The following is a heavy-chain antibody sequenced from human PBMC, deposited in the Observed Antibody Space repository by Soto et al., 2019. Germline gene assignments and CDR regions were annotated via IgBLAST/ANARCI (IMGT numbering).Heavy chain of an antibody. CDR1: VGSINSYH. V-gene: IGHV4-59*01. CDR2: IYYTGST. D-gene: IGHD2-15*01. CDR3: ARENMAKYCSGSNCFSIRWFDP. J-gene: IGHJ5*02. Sequence: SETLSLTCTVSVGSINSYHWRWIRQPPGKGQEKNRNIYYTGSTNYNTSIKSRVTISVDTSNNQFSLNVRFVTATDTAVYYCARENMAKYCSGSNCFSIRWFDPWGQGTLVTVSS.